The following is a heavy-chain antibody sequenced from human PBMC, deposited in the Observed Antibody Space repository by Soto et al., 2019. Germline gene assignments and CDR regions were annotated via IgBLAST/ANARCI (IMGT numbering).Heavy chain of an antibody. Sequence: SETLSLTCTVSGGSIYNHYWSWVRQPPGKGLGWIGYIYYTGGTNYSPSLKSRVTISMDTSKNQVSLKLSSVTAADTAVYYCARHVYCSTTSCSPHMDVWGKGTMVTVSS. D-gene: IGHD2-2*01. J-gene: IGHJ6*03. CDR1: GGSIYNHY. CDR3: ARHVYCSTTSCSPHMDV. CDR2: IYYTGGT. V-gene: IGHV4-59*08.